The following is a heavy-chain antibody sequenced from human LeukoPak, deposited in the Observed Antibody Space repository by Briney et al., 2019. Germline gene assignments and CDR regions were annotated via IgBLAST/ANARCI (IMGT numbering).Heavy chain of an antibody. CDR3: ASSNIWGPSDP. Sequence: SETLSLTCAVSGGSISSGGYSWSWIRQPPGKGLEWIGYIYHSGSTYYNPSLKSRVTISVDRSKNQFSLKLSSVTAADTAVYYCASSNIWGPSDPWGQGTLVTVSS. J-gene: IGHJ5*02. CDR2: IYHSGST. V-gene: IGHV4-30-2*01. CDR1: GGSISSGGYS. D-gene: IGHD3-16*01.